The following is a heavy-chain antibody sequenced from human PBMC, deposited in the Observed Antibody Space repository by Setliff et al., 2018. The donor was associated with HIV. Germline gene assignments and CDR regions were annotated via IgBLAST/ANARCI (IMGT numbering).Heavy chain of an antibody. CDR2: IIPIFGTA. V-gene: IGHV1-69*13. CDR3: ARDGCSSTSCYGVYYYYGMDV. D-gene: IGHD2-2*01. Sequence: GASVKVSCKASGGTFSSYAISWVRQAPGQGLEWMGGIIPIFGTANYAQKFQGRVTITADESTSTAYMELSSLRSEDTAVYYCARDGCSSTSCYGVYYYYGMDVWGQGTTVTVS. CDR1: GGTFSSYA. J-gene: IGHJ6*02.